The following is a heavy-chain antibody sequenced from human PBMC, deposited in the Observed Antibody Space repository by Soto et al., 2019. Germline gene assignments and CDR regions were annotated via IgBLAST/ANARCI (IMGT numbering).Heavy chain of an antibody. J-gene: IGHJ4*02. CDR2: IYYSGST. V-gene: IGHV4-39*01. Sequence: PSETLSLTCTVSGGSISSSSYYWGWIRQPPGKGLEWIGSIYYSGSTYYNPSLKSRVTISVDTSKNQFSLKLSSVTAADTAVYYCARYSKFDRYYFDYWGQGTLVTVSS. CDR1: GGSISSSSYY. CDR3: ARYSKFDRYYFDY. D-gene: IGHD2-15*01.